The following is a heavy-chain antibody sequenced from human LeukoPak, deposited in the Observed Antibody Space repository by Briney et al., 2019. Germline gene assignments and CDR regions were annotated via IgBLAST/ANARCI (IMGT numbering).Heavy chain of an antibody. D-gene: IGHD1-26*01. V-gene: IGHV4-34*01. CDR3: ARCRSYDRLTDFDY. Sequence: KSSETLSLTCAVYGGSFSGYYWSWIRQPPGKGLEWIGEINHSGSTNYNPSLKSRVTISVDTSKNQFSLKLSSVTAADTAVYYCARCRSYDRLTDFDYWGQGTLVTVSS. CDR1: GGSFSGYY. J-gene: IGHJ4*02. CDR2: INHSGST.